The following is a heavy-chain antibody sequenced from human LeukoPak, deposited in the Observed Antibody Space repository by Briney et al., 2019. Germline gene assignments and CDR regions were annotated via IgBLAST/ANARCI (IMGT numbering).Heavy chain of an antibody. V-gene: IGHV5-51*01. Sequence: GESLKISCKTSGYSFINYKIAWVRQMPGKGLEWMGIIQTGDSDTRYSPSFQGQVTISADKSISTAYLQWSSLKASDTAMYYCARGDIVATIHWFDPWGQGTLVTVSS. CDR2: IQTGDSDT. CDR3: ARGDIVATIHWFDP. CDR1: GYSFINYK. J-gene: IGHJ5*02. D-gene: IGHD5-12*01.